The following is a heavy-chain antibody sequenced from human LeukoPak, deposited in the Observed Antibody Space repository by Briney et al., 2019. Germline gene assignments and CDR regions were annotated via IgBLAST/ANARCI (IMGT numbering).Heavy chain of an antibody. CDR2: IYYSGST. V-gene: IGHV4-39*07. CDR1: GGSISSSSYY. Sequence: SETLSLTCTVSGGSISSSSYYWGWIRQPPGKGLEWIGSIYYSGSTYYNPSLKSRVTISVDTSKNQFSLKLSSVTAADTAVYYCARRSFGVVTFYNWFDPWGQGTLVTVSS. D-gene: IGHD3-3*01. J-gene: IGHJ5*02. CDR3: ARRSFGVVTFYNWFDP.